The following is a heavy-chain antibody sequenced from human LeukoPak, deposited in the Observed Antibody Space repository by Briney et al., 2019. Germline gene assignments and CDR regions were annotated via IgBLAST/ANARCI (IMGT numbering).Heavy chain of an antibody. CDR1: GXTFISYG. D-gene: IGHD6-6*01. Sequence: QPGRSLRLSCAASGXTFISYGVHWVRQAPGKGLEWVAVISYDGSNKYYADSVKGRFTISRDNSKNTLYLQMNTLRAEDTAVYYCAKARPAIAARVGYYYGLDVWGQGTTVTVSS. CDR2: ISYDGSNK. CDR3: AKARPAIAARVGYYYGLDV. V-gene: IGHV3-30*18. J-gene: IGHJ6*02.